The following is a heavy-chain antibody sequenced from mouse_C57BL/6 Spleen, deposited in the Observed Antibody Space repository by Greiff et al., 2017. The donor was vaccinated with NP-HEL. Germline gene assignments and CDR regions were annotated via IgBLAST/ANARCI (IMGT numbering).Heavy chain of an antibody. CDR3: ASEQGDGSPFAY. D-gene: IGHD2-3*01. J-gene: IGHJ3*01. CDR2: ISDGGSYT. CDR1: GFTFSSYA. V-gene: IGHV5-4*01. Sequence: DVHLVESGGGLVKPGGSLKLSCAVSGFTFSSYAMSWVRQTPEKRLEWVATISDGGSYTYYPDNVKGRFTISRDNAKNNLYLQMSHLKSEDTAMYYCASEQGDGSPFAYWGQGTLVTVSA.